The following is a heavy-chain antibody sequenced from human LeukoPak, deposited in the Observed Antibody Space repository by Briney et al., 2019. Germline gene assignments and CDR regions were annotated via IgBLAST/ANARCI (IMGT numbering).Heavy chain of an antibody. D-gene: IGHD5-18*01. J-gene: IGHJ6*03. CDR3: ARGRAGRGYSYVIYYYYYMDV. CDR1: GYTFTSYG. CDR2: ISAYNGNT. Sequence: GASVKVSCKASGYTFTSYGISWVRQAPGQGLEWMGWISAYNGNTNYAQKLQGRVTMTTDTSTSTAYMELRSLRSDDTAVYYCARGRAGRGYSYVIYYYYYMDVWGKGTTVTVSS. V-gene: IGHV1-18*01.